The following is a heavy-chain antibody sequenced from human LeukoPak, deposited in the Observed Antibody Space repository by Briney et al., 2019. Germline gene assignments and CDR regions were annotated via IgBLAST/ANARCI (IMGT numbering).Heavy chain of an antibody. CDR2: IKSETDGGTT. Sequence: GGSLRLSCAASGFTFSNAWMNWVRQAPGKGLEWVGRIKSETDGGTTDYAAPVKGRFTISRDDSKNTLYLQMNSLKTEDTAVYYCTTDDGIAVAPYYFDYWGQGTLVTVSS. V-gene: IGHV3-15*07. D-gene: IGHD6-19*01. CDR3: TTDDGIAVAPYYFDY. J-gene: IGHJ4*02. CDR1: GFTFSNAW.